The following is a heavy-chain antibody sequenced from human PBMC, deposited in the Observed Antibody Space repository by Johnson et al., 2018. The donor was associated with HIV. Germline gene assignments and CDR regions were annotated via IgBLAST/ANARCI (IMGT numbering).Heavy chain of an antibody. D-gene: IGHD5-24*01. J-gene: IGHJ3*02. Sequence: QPGGSLRLSCAASGFTFSSYWMSWVRQAPGKGLEWVANIKQAGSDKYYVDSVKGRFTISRDNAKNSLYLQMISLRAGDTAVYYCARAGWLQSRVDAFDIWGQGTMVTVSS. CDR2: IKQAGSDK. V-gene: IGHV3-7*05. CDR1: GFTFSSYW. CDR3: ARAGWLQSRVDAFDI.